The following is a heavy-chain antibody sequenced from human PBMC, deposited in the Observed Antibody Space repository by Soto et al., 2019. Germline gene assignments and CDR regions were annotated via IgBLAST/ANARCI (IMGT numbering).Heavy chain of an antibody. CDR2: IIPNFGTT. J-gene: IGHJ4*02. CDR3: ARDPGGEATIRD. CDR1: GGSFSNFV. Sequence: QVQLVQSGAEVKKPGSSVKVSCKASGGSFSNFVISWVRQAPGQGLEWMGGIIPNFGTTNYAQKFQGKVTITADETTRPASLELTGLTYEDTSVYYCARDPGGEATIRDWGQRTLVSVSS. D-gene: IGHD5-12*01. V-gene: IGHV1-69*01.